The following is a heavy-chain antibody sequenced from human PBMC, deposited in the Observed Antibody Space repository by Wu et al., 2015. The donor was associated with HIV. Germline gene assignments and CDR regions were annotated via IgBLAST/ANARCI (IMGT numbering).Heavy chain of an antibody. J-gene: IGHJ4*02. V-gene: IGHV1-69*13. Sequence: QVQLLQSGAEVKKPGSSVRVSCKASGATFSSYALSWVRQAPGQGPEWIGRLIPMYGTADFAHKFQGRVTIAADESTTTVYIDLKGLRSEDTAVYYCASSGYDSPGGNNDYWGQGTLVTVSS. D-gene: IGHD5-12*01. CDR2: LIPMYGTA. CDR1: GATFSSYA. CDR3: ASSGYDSPGGNNDY.